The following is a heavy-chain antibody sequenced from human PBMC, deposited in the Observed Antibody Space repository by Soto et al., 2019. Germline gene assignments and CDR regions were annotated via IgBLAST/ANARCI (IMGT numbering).Heavy chain of an antibody. CDR3: VRELCSVGDCYSRGWFDS. J-gene: IGHJ5*01. CDR2: IDPSGGNT. CDR1: GDTFTTYY. V-gene: IGHV1-46*01. D-gene: IGHD2-21*01. Sequence: ASVKVSCKSSGDTFTTYYLHWVRQAPGQGPEWMGIIDPSGGNTSYAQKFQARVTMTRDTATSTVYMQLGSLRSEDTAVYYCVRELCSVGDCYSRGWFDSWGQGTLVTVSS.